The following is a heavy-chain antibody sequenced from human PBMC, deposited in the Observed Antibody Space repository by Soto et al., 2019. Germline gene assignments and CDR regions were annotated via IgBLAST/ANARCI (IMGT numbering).Heavy chain of an antibody. Sequence: QVPLVQSGTEEKKPGASVKVSCKASGYIFTSYAIHWVRQAPGQRLEWMGWINAGTGNTKYSQKFQGRVTITRDTSANTAYMELSSLTSEDTAVYYCGRRGGGYIDHWGQGTLVTVSS. CDR3: GRRGGGYIDH. CDR2: INAGTGNT. V-gene: IGHV1-3*05. J-gene: IGHJ4*02. D-gene: IGHD1-26*01. CDR1: GYIFTSYA.